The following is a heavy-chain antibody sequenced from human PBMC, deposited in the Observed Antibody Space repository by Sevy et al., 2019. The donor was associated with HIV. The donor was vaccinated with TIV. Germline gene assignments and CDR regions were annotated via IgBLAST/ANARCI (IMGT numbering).Heavy chain of an antibody. CDR2: ISDSGGNT. CDR1: GLTFSIYG. Sequence: GGSLRLSCAASGLTFSIYGMSWVRQAPGKGLEWVSSISDSGGNTWYADSVKGRFTISRDNSKNTLYLQMDNLRADDTALYYCSKVRLGSNPGHYWGQGTLVTVSS. D-gene: IGHD1-1*01. J-gene: IGHJ4*02. V-gene: IGHV3-23*01. CDR3: SKVRLGSNPGHY.